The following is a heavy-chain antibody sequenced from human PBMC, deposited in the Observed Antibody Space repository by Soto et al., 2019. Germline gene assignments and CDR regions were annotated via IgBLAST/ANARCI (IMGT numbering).Heavy chain of an antibody. CDR1: GGTFRAYG. J-gene: IGHJ3*02. D-gene: IGHD3-10*01. CDR3: ARGTDGSGSESSFDI. CDR2: IISILDTA. V-gene: IGHV1-69*08. Sequence: QVQLVQSGAEVKMPGSSVKVSCKTSGGTFRAYGITWVRQAPGQGLEWMGRIISILDTADYLQKFRGRLTVTADRSTNTAYMELSSLRSEDTAVYYCARGTDGSGSESSFDIWGQGTMVTVSS.